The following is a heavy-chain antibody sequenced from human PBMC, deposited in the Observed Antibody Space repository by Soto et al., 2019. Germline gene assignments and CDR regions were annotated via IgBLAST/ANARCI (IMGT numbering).Heavy chain of an antibody. D-gene: IGHD3-10*01. CDR1: GFTFSSYA. V-gene: IGHV3-30-3*01. CDR3: ARKLITMVRYRSQGLFDT. CDR2: ISYDGSNK. J-gene: IGHJ5*02. Sequence: RSLSCAAAGFTFSSYAMHWVLQAPGKGLEWVAVISYDGSNKHYADPVKGRFTLSRDNSNNTRYLQMNSLRAEDTAVYYCARKLITMVRYRSQGLFDTWGQITMGTVS.